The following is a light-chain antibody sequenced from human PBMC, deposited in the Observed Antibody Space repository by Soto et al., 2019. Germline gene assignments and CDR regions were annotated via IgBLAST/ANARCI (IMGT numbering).Light chain of an antibody. Sequence: QSALTQPASVSGSPGQSITISCTGTSSDVGSYNLVSWYQQHPGIAPKLMLYEGSKRPSGVSNRFSGSKSGNTASLTISGLQSEDEADYYCCSYAGSRTDVFGTGTKVTVL. J-gene: IGLJ1*01. CDR1: SSDVGSYNL. CDR2: EGS. CDR3: CSYAGSRTDV. V-gene: IGLV2-23*01.